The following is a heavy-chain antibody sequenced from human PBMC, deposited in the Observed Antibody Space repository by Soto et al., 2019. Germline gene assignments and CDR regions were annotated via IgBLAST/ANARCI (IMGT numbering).Heavy chain of an antibody. J-gene: IGHJ6*04. CDR3: ARDVGV. CDR2: IYSGGST. Sequence: EVHLVESGGDLVQPGGSPRLSCAASGITVNNNYMSWVRQAPGKGLEWVSVIYSGGSTGYADSVKGRFTISRDNPKNTVYLQMNGLRAEDTAVYYCARDVGVWGRGTTVTVSS. CDR1: GITVNNNY. V-gene: IGHV3-66*01.